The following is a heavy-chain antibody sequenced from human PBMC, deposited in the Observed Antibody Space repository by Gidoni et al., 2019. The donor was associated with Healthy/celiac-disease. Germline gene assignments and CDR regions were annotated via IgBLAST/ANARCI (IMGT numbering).Heavy chain of an antibody. CDR2: IRSKAYGGTT. Sequence: EVQLVESGGGLVQPGRSLRLSCTASGFPFGDYAMSWFRQAPGKGLEWVGFIRSKAYGGTTEYAASVKGRFTISRDDSKSIAYLQMNSLKTEDTAVYYCTRETGSYGWYFDLWGRGTLVTVSS. CDR1: GFPFGDYA. J-gene: IGHJ2*01. V-gene: IGHV3-49*03. D-gene: IGHD1-26*01. CDR3: TRETGSYGWYFDL.